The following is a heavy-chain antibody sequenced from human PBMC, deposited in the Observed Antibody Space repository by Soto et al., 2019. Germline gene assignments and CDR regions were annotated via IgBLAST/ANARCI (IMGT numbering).Heavy chain of an antibody. CDR2: ISSSSSYI. CDR1: GFTFSSYS. D-gene: IGHD2-2*03. CDR3: ARGVGIVVVPAALYYFDY. V-gene: IGHV3-21*01. J-gene: IGHJ4*02. Sequence: GGSLRLSCAASGFTFSSYSMNWVRQAPGKGLEWVSSISSSSSYIYYADSVKGRFTISRDNAKNSLYLQMNSLRAEDTAVYYGARGVGIVVVPAALYYFDYWGQGTLVTVSS.